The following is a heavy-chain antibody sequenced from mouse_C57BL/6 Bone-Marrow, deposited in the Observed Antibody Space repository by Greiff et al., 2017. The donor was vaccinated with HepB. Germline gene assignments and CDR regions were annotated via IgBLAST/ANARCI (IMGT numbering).Heavy chain of an antibody. CDR3: ARHEDYGSRSGYAMDY. V-gene: IGHV5-6*01. J-gene: IGHJ4*01. CDR1: GFTFSSYG. D-gene: IGHD1-1*01. CDR2: ISSGGSYT. Sequence: EVQVVESGGDLVKPGGSLKLSCAASGFTFSSYGMSWVRQTPDKRLEWVATISSGGSYTYYPDSVKGRFTISRDNAKNTLYLQMSSLKSEDTAMYYCARHEDYGSRSGYAMDYWGQGTSVTVSS.